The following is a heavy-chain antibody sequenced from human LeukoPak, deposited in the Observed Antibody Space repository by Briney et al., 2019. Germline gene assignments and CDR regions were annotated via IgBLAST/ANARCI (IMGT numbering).Heavy chain of an antibody. Sequence: SETLSLTCTVSGGSISSYYWSWIRQPAGKGLEWSGRIYTSGSTNYNPSLKSRVTMSVDTSKNQFSLKLSSVTAADTAVYYCARDGYDSSGYYLDYWGQGTLVTVSS. CDR2: IYTSGST. CDR3: ARDGYDSSGYYLDY. V-gene: IGHV4-4*07. CDR1: GGSISSYY. D-gene: IGHD3-22*01. J-gene: IGHJ4*02.